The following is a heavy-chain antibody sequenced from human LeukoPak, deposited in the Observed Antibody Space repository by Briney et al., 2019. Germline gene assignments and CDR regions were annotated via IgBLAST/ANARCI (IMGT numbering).Heavy chain of an antibody. Sequence: ASVKVSCKISGYTLTELSMHWVRQAPGKGLEWMGGFDPEDGETIYTQKFQGRVTMTEDTSTDTAYMVLSSLRSEDTAVYYCATELEVGANNPWVPFYYWGQGTLVTVSS. V-gene: IGHV1-24*01. CDR1: GYTLTELS. J-gene: IGHJ4*02. CDR2: FDPEDGET. CDR3: ATELEVGANNPWVPFYY. D-gene: IGHD1-26*01.